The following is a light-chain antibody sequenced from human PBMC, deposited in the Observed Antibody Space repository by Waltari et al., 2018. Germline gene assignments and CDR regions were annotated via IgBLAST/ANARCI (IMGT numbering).Light chain of an antibody. V-gene: IGLV2-14*01. CDR3: CSFTRTGTWV. J-gene: IGLJ3*02. CDR2: DVS. CDR1: SSDVCGFNY. Sequence: QSTLAQPASVSVSPGLSLTIACTATSSDVCGFNYASWYQQYPGKAPKLIIYDVSHRPSGISNRFSASKSGITASLTISGLQAEDEADYFCCSFTRTGTWVFGGGTNLTVL.